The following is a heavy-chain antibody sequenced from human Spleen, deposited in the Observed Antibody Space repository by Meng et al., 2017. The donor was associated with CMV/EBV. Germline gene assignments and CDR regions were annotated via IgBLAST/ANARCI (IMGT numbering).Heavy chain of an antibody. CDR2: IYHSGST. D-gene: IGHD5-12*01. V-gene: IGHV4-38-2*02. CDR3: ARSRIVATTTNYGMDV. Sequence: SETLSLTCTVSGYSISSGYYWGWIRQPPGKGLEWLGNIYHSGSTYYNPSLKSRVTISVDTSKNQSSLKLSSVTAADTAVYYCARSRIVATTTNYGMDVWGQGTTVTVSS. CDR1: GYSISSGYY. J-gene: IGHJ6*02.